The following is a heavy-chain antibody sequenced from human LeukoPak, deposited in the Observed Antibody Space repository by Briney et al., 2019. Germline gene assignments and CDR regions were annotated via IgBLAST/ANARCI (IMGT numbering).Heavy chain of an antibody. CDR1: GFTFSSYW. J-gene: IGHJ4*02. V-gene: IGHV3-74*01. Sequence: GGSLRLSCAASGFTFSSYWMHWVRQAPGKGLVWVSRINNDESSTTYADSVKGRFTISRDSSKNTLYLQMNRLGAEDTAVYFCARGGGGNSDFLTTYTGASLSFDYWGQGALVTVSS. CDR2: INNDESST. D-gene: IGHD3-9*01. CDR3: ARGGGGNSDFLTTYTGASLSFDY.